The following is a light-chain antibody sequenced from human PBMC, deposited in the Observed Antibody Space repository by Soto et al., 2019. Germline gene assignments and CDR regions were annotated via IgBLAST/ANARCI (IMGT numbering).Light chain of an antibody. Sequence: IQMTQSPSSLSASVGDRITITCRASQSILGFLNWYQQKPGKPPQLLIHDTSTFQTGVTWRFSGSKSGSDFTLTISSLQTEDFATYYCQQSFTPPITFGQGTRLEIK. V-gene: IGKV1-39*01. J-gene: IGKJ5*01. CDR3: QQSFTPPIT. CDR2: DTS. CDR1: QSILGF.